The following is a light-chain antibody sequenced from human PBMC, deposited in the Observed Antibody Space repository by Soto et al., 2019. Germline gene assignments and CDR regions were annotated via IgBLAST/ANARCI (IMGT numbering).Light chain of an antibody. Sequence: DIQMTQSPSTLSASVGDRVTITCRASQSISSWLDWYQQKPGKAPKLLIYDASSLESGVPSRFSGSGSGTEFTLTISSLQPDDFATYYCQQYNSYSETFGQGTKLEIK. CDR3: QQYNSYSET. V-gene: IGKV1-5*01. CDR2: DAS. J-gene: IGKJ2*01. CDR1: QSISSW.